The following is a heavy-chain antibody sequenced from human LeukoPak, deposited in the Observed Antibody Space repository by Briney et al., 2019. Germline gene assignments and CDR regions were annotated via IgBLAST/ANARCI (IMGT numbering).Heavy chain of an antibody. D-gene: IGHD4-23*01. CDR3: ARHYTVVTPDFDS. V-gene: IGHV4-61*02. CDR1: GDSISSGDYY. CDR2: ISSSGST. Sequence: SSQTLSLTCTVSGDSISSGDYYWSWIRQPAGKGLEWIGRISSSGSTYYNPSLKSRVTISVDTSKNQFSLKLSSVTAADTAVYYCARHYTVVTPDFDSWGQGTLVTVSS. J-gene: IGHJ4*02.